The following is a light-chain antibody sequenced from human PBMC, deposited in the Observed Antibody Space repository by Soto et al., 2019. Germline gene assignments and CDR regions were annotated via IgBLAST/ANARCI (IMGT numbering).Light chain of an antibody. J-gene: IGLJ1*01. Sequence: QSVLTQPASVSASPGQSIAISCTGTSSDVGGYNYVSWYQQHPGKAPKLMIYDVGNRPSGVSNRFSGSKSGNTASLTISGLQAEDEADYYCSSYTSSTTYVFGTGTKLTVL. CDR2: DVG. CDR1: SSDVGGYNY. V-gene: IGLV2-14*01. CDR3: SSYTSSTTYV.